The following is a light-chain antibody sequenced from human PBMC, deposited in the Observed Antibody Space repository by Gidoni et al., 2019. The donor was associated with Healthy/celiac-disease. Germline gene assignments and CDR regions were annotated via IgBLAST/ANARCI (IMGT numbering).Light chain of an antibody. CDR1: QSVSSY. Sequence: IVLTQSPATLSLSPEERATLSCRASQSVSSYLAWYQQKPGQAPRLLIYEASNRATGIPARFSGSGSGTDFTLTICSLEPEDVAVYYGQQRSNWPRTFGPGTKVDIK. CDR2: EAS. CDR3: QQRSNWPRT. J-gene: IGKJ3*01. V-gene: IGKV3-11*01.